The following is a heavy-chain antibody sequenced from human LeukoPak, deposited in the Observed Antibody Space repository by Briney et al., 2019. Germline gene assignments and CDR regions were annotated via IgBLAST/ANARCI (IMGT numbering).Heavy chain of an antibody. CDR2: TIPIFGTA. CDR1: GGTFSSYA. Sequence: ASVKVSCKASGGTFSSYAISWVRQAPGQGLEWMGGTIPIFGTANYAQKFQGRVTITADESTSTAYMELSSLRSEDTAVYYCARSPAPYCSSTSCYTLDPWGQGTLVTVSS. J-gene: IGHJ5*02. V-gene: IGHV1-69*01. D-gene: IGHD2-2*02. CDR3: ARSPAPYCSSTSCYTLDP.